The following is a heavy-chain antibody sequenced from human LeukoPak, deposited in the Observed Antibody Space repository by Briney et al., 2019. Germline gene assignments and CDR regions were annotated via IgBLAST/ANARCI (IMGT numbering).Heavy chain of an antibody. J-gene: IGHJ4*02. V-gene: IGHV1-2*02. CDR1: GYTFTGYY. CDR2: INPNSGGT. CDR3: ARALPTYYYDSSGYYRDY. Sequence: ASMKVSCKASGYTFTGYYMHWVRQAPGQGLEWMGWINPNSGGTNYAQKFQGRVTMTRDTSISTAYMELSRLRSDDTAVYYCARALPTYYYDSSGYYRDYWGQGTLVTVSS. D-gene: IGHD3-22*01.